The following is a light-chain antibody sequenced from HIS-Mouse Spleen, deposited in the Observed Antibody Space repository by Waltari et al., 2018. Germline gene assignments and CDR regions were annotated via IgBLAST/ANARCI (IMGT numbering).Light chain of an antibody. CDR3: CSYAGSSTEV. Sequence: QSALTQPASVSGSPGQSIPIPCTGTSSDVGSYNLVSWYQHHPGKAPKHMLYEGSKRPSGVSNRFSGSKSGNTASLTISGLQAEDEADYYCCSYAGSSTEVFGGGTKLTVL. CDR1: SSDVGSYNL. J-gene: IGLJ2*01. CDR2: EGS. V-gene: IGLV2-23*01.